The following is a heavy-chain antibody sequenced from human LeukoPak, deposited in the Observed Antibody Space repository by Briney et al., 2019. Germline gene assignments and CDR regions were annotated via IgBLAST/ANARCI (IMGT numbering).Heavy chain of an antibody. D-gene: IGHD2-2*01. CDR2: IYTSGST. Sequence: PSETLSLTCAVYGGSFSGYYWSWIRQPPGKGLEWIGRIYTSGSTNYNPSLKSRVTMSIDTSKNQFFLDLNSVTAADTAVYYCARVNCSSTSCSSFDYWGQGTLVTVSS. CDR3: ARVNCSSTSCSSFDY. V-gene: IGHV4-59*10. J-gene: IGHJ4*02. CDR1: GGSFSGYY.